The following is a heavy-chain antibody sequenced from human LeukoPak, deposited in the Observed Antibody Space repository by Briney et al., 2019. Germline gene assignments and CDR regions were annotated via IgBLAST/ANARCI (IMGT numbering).Heavy chain of an antibody. CDR1: GITFSIHA. D-gene: IGHD5-24*01. CDR2: ISGSGGHT. Sequence: GGSLRLSCAASGITFSIHAMSWVRQAPGKGLEWVSLISGSGGHTYYGDSVKGRFTISRDNSTNRLYLQMNSLRPEDTAVYYCAKGGAATMRDGYNYYYYYMEVWGRGTTVTVSS. V-gene: IGHV3-23*01. J-gene: IGHJ6*03. CDR3: AKGGAATMRDGYNYYYYYMEV.